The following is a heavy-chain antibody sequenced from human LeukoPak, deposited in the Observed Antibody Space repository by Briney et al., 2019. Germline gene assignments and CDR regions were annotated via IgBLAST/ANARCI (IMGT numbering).Heavy chain of an antibody. V-gene: IGHV4-59*01. CDR1: GGSISSYY. CDR2: IYYSGST. J-gene: IGHJ3*02. D-gene: IGHD2-2*02. Sequence: SETLSLTCTVSGGSISSYYWSWIRQPPGKGLEWIGYIYYSGSTNYNPSLKSRVTISVDTSKNQFSLKLSSVAAADTAVYYCARDTGYCSSTSCYRPVDIWGQGTMVTVSS. CDR3: ARDTGYCSSTSCYRPVDI.